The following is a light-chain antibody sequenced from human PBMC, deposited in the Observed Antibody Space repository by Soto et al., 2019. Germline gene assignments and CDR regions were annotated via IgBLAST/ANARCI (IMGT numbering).Light chain of an antibody. CDR3: QKSNSAPRT. CDR1: QGISNY. Sequence: DIQMTQSPSSLSASVGDRVTITCRASQGISNYLAWYQQKPGKVPKLLIYAASTLQSGVPSRFSGSGSVTDFTLTISSLQPEDVANYYCQKSNSAPRTLGQGTKVEIK. J-gene: IGKJ1*01. V-gene: IGKV1-27*01. CDR2: AAS.